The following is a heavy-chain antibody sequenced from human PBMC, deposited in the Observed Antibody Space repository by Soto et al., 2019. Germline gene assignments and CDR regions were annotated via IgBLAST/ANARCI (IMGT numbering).Heavy chain of an antibody. V-gene: IGHV1-8*01. D-gene: IGHD3-22*01. CDR1: GYTFTSYD. CDR3: ATFPLITMIVPNTALAYFDY. CDR2: MNPNSGNT. Sequence: EASVKVSCKASGYTFTSYDINWGRQATGQRLEWMGWMNPNSGNTGYAQKFQGRVTMTEDTSTDTAYMELSSLRSEDTAVYYCATFPLITMIVPNTALAYFDYWGQGTQVTVSS. J-gene: IGHJ4*02.